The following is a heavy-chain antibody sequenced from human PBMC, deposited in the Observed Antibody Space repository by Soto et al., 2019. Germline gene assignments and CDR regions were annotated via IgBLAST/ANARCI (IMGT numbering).Heavy chain of an antibody. CDR1: GFTFSSYG. Sequence: PGGSLRLSCAASGFTFSSYGMHWVRQAPGKGLEWVAVIWYDGSNKYYADSVKGRFTISRDNSKNTLYLQMNSLRAEDTAVYYCARGVGPAATPFDCWGQGTLVTVSS. V-gene: IGHV3-33*01. J-gene: IGHJ4*02. D-gene: IGHD2-2*01. CDR2: IWYDGSNK. CDR3: ARGVGPAATPFDC.